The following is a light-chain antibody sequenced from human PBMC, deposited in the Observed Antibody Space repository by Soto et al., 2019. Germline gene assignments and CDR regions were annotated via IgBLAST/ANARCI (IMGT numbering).Light chain of an antibody. Sequence: DMVLTQSPGTLSLSPGERATLSCRASQSLTTNYLAWYQQKPGQAPRLLIYDASSMATGIPDRFSGSGSGTDFTLTIARLEPEDFAVFYCQQGVTFGGGTKVEIK. CDR1: QSLTTNY. J-gene: IGKJ4*01. CDR2: DAS. V-gene: IGKV3-20*01. CDR3: QQGVT.